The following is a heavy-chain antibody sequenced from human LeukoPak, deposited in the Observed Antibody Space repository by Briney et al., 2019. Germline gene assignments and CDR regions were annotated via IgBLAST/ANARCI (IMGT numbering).Heavy chain of an antibody. D-gene: IGHD4-17*01. V-gene: IGHV3-43D*03. CDR2: INWVGDTS. CDR3: AKDRQYGDYGGGDYFDS. J-gene: IGHJ4*02. CDR1: GFAFDDYA. Sequence: GGSLRLSCAASGFAFDDYAMHWVRQAPGKGLQWISSINWVGDTSSYADSVKGRFTVSRDNTEGSLYLQMDSLRSEDTALYYCAKDRQYGDYGGGDYFDSWGQGTLVTVSS.